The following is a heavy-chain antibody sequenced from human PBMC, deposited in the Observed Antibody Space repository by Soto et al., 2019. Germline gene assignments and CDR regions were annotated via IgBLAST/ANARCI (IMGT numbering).Heavy chain of an antibody. V-gene: IGHV3-23*01. CDR1: GFTFSNYA. CDR2: ISGSGGRT. D-gene: IGHD4-17*01. CDR3: AKHAEDYGDSRVDY. J-gene: IGHJ4*02. Sequence: GGSLRLSCAASGFTFSNYAMSWVRQAPGMGLEWVSGISGSGGRTYYADSVKGRFTVSRDNSKNTLSLQMNGLRAEDTAVYYCAKHAEDYGDSRVDYWGQGTRVTVSS.